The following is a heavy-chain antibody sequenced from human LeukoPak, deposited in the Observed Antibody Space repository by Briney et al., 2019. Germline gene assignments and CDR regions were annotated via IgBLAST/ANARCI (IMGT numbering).Heavy chain of an antibody. CDR2: VDYSGST. V-gene: IGHV4-61*01. Sequence: SETLSLTCSVSGGSVSSGNYYWSWIRQPPGKGLEWIGHVDYSGSTSYNPSLKRRVTISLDTSKNQFSLKVMYLTAADTAVYYCARGIRTGYGYWGQGTLVTVSS. CDR3: ARGIRTGYGY. D-gene: IGHD1-1*01. CDR1: GGSVSSGNYY. J-gene: IGHJ4*02.